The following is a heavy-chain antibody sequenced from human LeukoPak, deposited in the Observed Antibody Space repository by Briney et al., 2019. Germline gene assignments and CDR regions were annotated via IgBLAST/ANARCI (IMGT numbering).Heavy chain of an antibody. J-gene: IGHJ4*02. CDR3: ASSTPIRDILTGYYTPTGSYFDY. Sequence: GASVKVSCKASGYTFTSYGISWVRQAPGQGLEWMGWISAYNGNTNYAQKLQGRVTMTTDTSTSTAYMELRSLRSDDTAVYYCASSTPIRDILTGYYTPTGSYFDYWGQGTLVTVSS. CDR2: ISAYNGNT. V-gene: IGHV1-18*01. D-gene: IGHD3-9*01. CDR1: GYTFTSYG.